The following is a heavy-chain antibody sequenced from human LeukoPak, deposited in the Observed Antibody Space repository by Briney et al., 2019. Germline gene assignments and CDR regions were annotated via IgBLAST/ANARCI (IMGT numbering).Heavy chain of an antibody. CDR1: GGTSSSYA. V-gene: IGHV1-69*13. CDR2: IIPIFGTA. J-gene: IGHJ6*04. Sequence: SVKVSCKASGGTSSSYAISWVRQAPGQGLEWMGGIIPIFGTANYAQKFQGRVTITADESTSTAYMELSSLRSEDTAVYYCARGDRRDIVVDILTDHYGMDVWGRGTTVTVSS. D-gene: IGHD2-2*01. CDR3: ARGDRRDIVVDILTDHYGMDV.